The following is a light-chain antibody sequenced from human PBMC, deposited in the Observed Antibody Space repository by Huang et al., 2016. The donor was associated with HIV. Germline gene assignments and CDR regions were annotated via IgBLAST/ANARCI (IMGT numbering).Light chain of an antibody. CDR3: QQYNNWPPVT. CDR1: QSVSSS. J-gene: IGKJ4*01. CDR2: GAS. V-gene: IGKV3-15*01. Sequence: EIVMTQSPATLSVSPGERATLSCRASQSVSSSLAWYQQKPGQAPRLLIYGASTRATGIPARFSGSGAGTEFTLTISSLQSEDFAVYYCQQYNNWPPVTFGGGTKVEIK.